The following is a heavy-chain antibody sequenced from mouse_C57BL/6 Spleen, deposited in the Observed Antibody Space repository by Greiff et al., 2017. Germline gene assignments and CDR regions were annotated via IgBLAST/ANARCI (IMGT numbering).Heavy chain of an antibody. V-gene: IGHV1-85*01. CDR3: ARTVSYYFDY. Sequence: VQLVESGPELVKPGASVQLSCKASGYTFTSYDINWVKQRPGQGLEWIGWIYPRDGSTKYNEKFKGKATLTVDTSSSTAYMELHSLTSEDSAVYFCARTVSYYFDYWGQGTTLTVSS. J-gene: IGHJ2*01. CDR2: IYPRDGST. CDR1: GYTFTSYD.